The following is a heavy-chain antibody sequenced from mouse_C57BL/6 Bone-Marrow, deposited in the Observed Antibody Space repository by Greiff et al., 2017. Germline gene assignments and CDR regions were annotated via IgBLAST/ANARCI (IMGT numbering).Heavy chain of an antibody. CDR3: ASGDTTVVATWYFDV. CDR1: GYTFTGYW. CDR2: IYPGGSYK. V-gene: IGHV1-50*01. J-gene: IGHJ1*03. Sequence: VQLQQSGAELVKPGASVKLSCKASGYTFTGYWMHWVKQRPGQGLEWIGEIYPGGSYKNYNQKFKGKATLTADTSSSTAYMKLSRLTSEDSAVYYCASGDTTVVATWYFDVWGTGTTVTVSS. D-gene: IGHD1-1*01.